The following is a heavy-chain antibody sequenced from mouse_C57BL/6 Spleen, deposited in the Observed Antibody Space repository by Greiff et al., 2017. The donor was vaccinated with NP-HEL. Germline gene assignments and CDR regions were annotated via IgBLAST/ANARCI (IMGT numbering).Heavy chain of an antibody. J-gene: IGHJ4*01. CDR1: GYTFTSYW. Sequence: VQLQESGAELVKPGASVKMSCKASGYTFTSYWITWVKQRPGQGLEWIGDIYPGSGSTNYNEKFKSKATLTVDTSSSTAYMQLSSLTSEDSAVYYCARSGYLDAMDYWGQGTSVTVSS. CDR3: ARSGYLDAMDY. D-gene: IGHD1-2*01. V-gene: IGHV1-55*01. CDR2: IYPGSGST.